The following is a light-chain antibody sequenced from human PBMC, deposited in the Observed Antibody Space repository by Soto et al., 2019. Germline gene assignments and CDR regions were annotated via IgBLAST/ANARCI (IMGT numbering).Light chain of an antibody. J-gene: IGKJ1*01. CDR1: QNIGNY. V-gene: IGKV1-39*01. CDR2: AVS. Sequence: DIQMTQSPSSLSASVGDRVTITCRASQNIGNYLHWYQQKPGKTPKLLIYAVSTLQTGVPPRFSGSGSGTDVTLTISSLQPEDVVTFYCQQRYNSPPWTFGQGTKVEIK. CDR3: QQRYNSPPWT.